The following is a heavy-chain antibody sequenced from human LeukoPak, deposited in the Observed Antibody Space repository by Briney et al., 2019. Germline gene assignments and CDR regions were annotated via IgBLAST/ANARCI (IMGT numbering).Heavy chain of an antibody. CDR3: ARDRSDMGGFYDY. V-gene: IGHV1-69*04. CDR1: GGTFSSYA. Sequence: ASVKVSCKASGGTFSSYAISWVRQAPGQGLEWMGRIIPILGIANYAQKFQGRVTITADKSTSTAYMELSSLRSEDTAVYYCARDRSDMGGFYDYWGQGTLVTVSS. D-gene: IGHD3-16*01. CDR2: IIPILGIA. J-gene: IGHJ4*02.